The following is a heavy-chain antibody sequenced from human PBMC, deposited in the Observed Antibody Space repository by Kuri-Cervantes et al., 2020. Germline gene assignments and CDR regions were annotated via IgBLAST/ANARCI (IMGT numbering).Heavy chain of an antibody. V-gene: IGHV1-3*01. Sequence: ASVKVSCKASGYTFPSYAMHWVRQAPGQRLEWMGWINAGNGNTKYSQKFQGRVTMTTDTSTKTAYMELRSLRSDDTAVYYCAEGGEYRYSGSNVYYYYMDVWGKGTTVTVSS. J-gene: IGHJ6*03. CDR1: GYTFPSYA. D-gene: IGHD1-26*01. CDR3: AEGGEYRYSGSNVYYYYMDV. CDR2: INAGNGNT.